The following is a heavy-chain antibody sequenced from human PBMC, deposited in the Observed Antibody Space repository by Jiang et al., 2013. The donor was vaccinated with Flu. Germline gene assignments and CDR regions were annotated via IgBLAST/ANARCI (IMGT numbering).Heavy chain of an antibody. D-gene: IGHD4-17*01. CDR3: ARVLRTWAVTLGY. J-gene: IGHJ4*02. CDR2: MNPNSGNT. V-gene: IGHV1-8*01. Sequence: CKASGYTFTSYDINWVRQATGQGLEWMGWMNPNSGNTGYAQKFQGRVTMTRNTSISTAYMELSSLRSEDTAVYYCARVLRTWAVTLGYWGQGTLVTVSS. CDR1: GYTFTSYD.